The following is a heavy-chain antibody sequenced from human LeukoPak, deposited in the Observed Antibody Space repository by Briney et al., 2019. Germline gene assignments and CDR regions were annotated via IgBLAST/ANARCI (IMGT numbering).Heavy chain of an antibody. CDR2: IIGSGGST. Sequence: GGSLRLSCAASGFTFSSYAMSWVRQAPGKGLEWVSAIIGSGGSTYYADSVKGRFTISRDNSKNTLYLQMNSLRAEDTAVYYCAKRGSSSWYKNYWGQGTLVTVSS. J-gene: IGHJ4*02. V-gene: IGHV3-23*01. D-gene: IGHD6-13*01. CDR3: AKRGSSSWYKNY. CDR1: GFTFSSYA.